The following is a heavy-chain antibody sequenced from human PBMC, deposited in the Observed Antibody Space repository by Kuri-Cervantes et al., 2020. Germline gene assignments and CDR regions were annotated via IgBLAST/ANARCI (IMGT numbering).Heavy chain of an antibody. CDR2: IYPGDSDT. D-gene: IGHD6-13*01. CDR3: VSIAAAGTRYDAFDI. J-gene: IGHJ3*02. CDR1: GYSFTSYW. V-gene: IGHV5-51*01. Sequence: GESLKISCKGSGYSFTSYWIGWVRQMPGKGLELMGIIYPGDSDTRYSPSFQGQVTISADKSISTAYLQWSSLKASDTAMYYCVSIAAAGTRYDAFDIWGQGTMVTVSS.